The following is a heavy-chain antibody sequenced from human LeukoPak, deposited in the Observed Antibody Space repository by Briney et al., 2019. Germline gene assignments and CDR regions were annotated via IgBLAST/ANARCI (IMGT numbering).Heavy chain of an antibody. Sequence: PGGSLRLSCAASGFTFSSYAMHWVRQAPGKGLEWVAVISYDGSNKYYADSVKGRFTISRDNSKNTLYLQMNSLRAEDTAVYYCAREEVWTTVVTSFWGQGTLVTVPS. CDR3: AREEVWTTVVTSF. D-gene: IGHD4-23*01. J-gene: IGHJ4*02. CDR1: GFTFSSYA. CDR2: ISYDGSNK. V-gene: IGHV3-30-3*01.